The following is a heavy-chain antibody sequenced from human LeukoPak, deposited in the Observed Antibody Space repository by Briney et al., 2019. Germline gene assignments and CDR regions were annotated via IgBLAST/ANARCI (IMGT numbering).Heavy chain of an antibody. Sequence: ASVKVSCKASGGTFSSYAISWVRQAPGQGLEWMGGIIPIFGTANYAQKFQGRVTITADESTSTAYMELSSLRSEDTAVYYCARGVANYYDSSGYYYRFDYRGQGTLVTVSS. J-gene: IGHJ4*02. V-gene: IGHV1-69*13. CDR3: ARGVANYYDSSGYYYRFDY. CDR2: IIPIFGTA. CDR1: GGTFSSYA. D-gene: IGHD3-22*01.